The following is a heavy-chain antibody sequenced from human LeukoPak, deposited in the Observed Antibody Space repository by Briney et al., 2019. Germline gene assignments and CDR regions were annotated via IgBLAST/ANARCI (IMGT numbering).Heavy chain of an antibody. CDR1: GGSISSGGYY. Sequence: SETLFLTCTVSGGSISSGGYYWSWIRQHPGKGLEWIGYIYYSGSTYYNPSLKSRVTISVDTSKNQFSLKLSSVTVADTAVYYCAGEVVQLERSFDYWGQGTLVTVSS. V-gene: IGHV4-31*03. D-gene: IGHD1-1*01. J-gene: IGHJ4*02. CDR2: IYYSGST. CDR3: AGEVVQLERSFDY.